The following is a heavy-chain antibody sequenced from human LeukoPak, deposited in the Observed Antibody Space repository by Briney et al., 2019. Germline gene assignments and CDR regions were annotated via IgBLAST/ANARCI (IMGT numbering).Heavy chain of an antibody. CDR1: GYSISSSYY. D-gene: IGHD6-19*01. Sequence: SETLSLTCAVSGYSISSSYYWGWIRQPPGKGLEWIGSINHSGSTYYNPSLKSRVTISVDTSKNQFSLKLSSVTAADTAVYYCARGGSGWYFYWGQGTLVTVSS. J-gene: IGHJ4*02. CDR2: INHSGST. V-gene: IGHV4-38-2*01. CDR3: ARGGSGWYFY.